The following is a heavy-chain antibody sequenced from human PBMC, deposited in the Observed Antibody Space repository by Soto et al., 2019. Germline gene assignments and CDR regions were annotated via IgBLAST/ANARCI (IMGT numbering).Heavy chain of an antibody. CDR3: ARARGRNWNYVSIGYYYYYGMDV. CDR2: INHSGST. D-gene: IGHD1-7*01. J-gene: IGHJ6*02. V-gene: IGHV4-34*01. Sequence: SETLSLTCAVYGGSFRGYYWSWIRQPPGKGLEWIGEINHSGSTNYNPSLKSRVTISVDTSKNQFSLKLSSVTAADTAVYYCARARGRNWNYVSIGYYYYYGMDVWGQGTTVT. CDR1: GGSFRGYY.